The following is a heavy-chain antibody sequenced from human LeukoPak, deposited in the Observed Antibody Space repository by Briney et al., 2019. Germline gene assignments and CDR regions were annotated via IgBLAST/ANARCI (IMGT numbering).Heavy chain of an antibody. V-gene: IGHV4-34*01. CDR3: ARATYYDSSGYYHPRSAFDI. CDR2: INHSGST. D-gene: IGHD3-22*01. J-gene: IGHJ3*02. Sequence: SETLSLTCAVYGGSFSGYYWSWIRPPPGKGLEWIGEINHSGSTSYNPSLKSRVTISVDTSKNQFSLKLSSVTAADTAVYYCARATYYDSSGYYHPRSAFDIWGQGTMVTVSS. CDR1: GGSFSGYY.